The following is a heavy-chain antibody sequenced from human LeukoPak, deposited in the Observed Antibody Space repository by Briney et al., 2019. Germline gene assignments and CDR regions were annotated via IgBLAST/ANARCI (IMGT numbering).Heavy chain of an antibody. D-gene: IGHD3-10*01. V-gene: IGHV4-39*01. J-gene: IGHJ4*02. CDR3: ARGWYASGSYSPPGE. CDR2: IYYSGST. CDR1: GCSISSITFY. Sequence: SETLSLTCTVSGCSISSITFYWGWIRQPPGKGLEWIGTIYYSGSTHYNPSLNSRVTISVDTSKNQFPLNLSSVTAADTALYYCARGWYASGSYSPPGEWGQGTLVTVSS.